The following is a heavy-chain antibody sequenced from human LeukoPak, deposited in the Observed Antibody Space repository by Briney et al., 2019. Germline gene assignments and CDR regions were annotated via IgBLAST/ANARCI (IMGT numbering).Heavy chain of an antibody. J-gene: IGHJ4*02. V-gene: IGHV3-9*01. CDR1: GFTFSSYE. CDR2: ISWNSGNI. CDR3: AKGPYYDSLYYFDY. D-gene: IGHD3-22*01. Sequence: GGSLRLSCAASGFTFSSYEMNWVRQAPGKGLEWVSSISWNSGNIGYADSVKGRFTISRDNAKNSLYLQMNSLRPEDTALYYCAKGPYYDSLYYFDYWGQGTLVTVSS.